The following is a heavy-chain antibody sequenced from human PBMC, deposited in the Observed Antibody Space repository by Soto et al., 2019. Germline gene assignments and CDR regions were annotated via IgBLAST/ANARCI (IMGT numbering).Heavy chain of an antibody. Sequence: ASVKVSCKGSGYTFTRSNIHWVRQPPLQELEWMGWINPNSGGTNYAQKFQGWVTTTRDTSISTAYMELSRLRSDDTAVYYCARDRYDFWSCYSWRPTFYPWGQGTLVTVSS. J-gene: IGHJ5*02. CDR1: GYTFTRSN. D-gene: IGHD3-3*01. CDR2: INPNSGGT. CDR3: ARDRYDFWSCYSWRPTFYP. V-gene: IGHV1-2*04.